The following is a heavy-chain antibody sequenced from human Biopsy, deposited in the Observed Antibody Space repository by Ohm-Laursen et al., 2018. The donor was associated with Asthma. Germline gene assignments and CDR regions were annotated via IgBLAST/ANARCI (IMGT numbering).Heavy chain of an antibody. D-gene: IGHD4-17*01. J-gene: IGHJ4*02. CDR1: GYSLTDLS. V-gene: IGHV1-24*01. CDR3: ASDFPKDYVRYNFQF. CDR2: HDREEGGT. Sequence: ASVKVSCKISGYSLTDLSMHWVRQAPGQGLEWMGGHDREEGGTVNARRFQGRVTMTEGTSTDTAYMELSSLSSDDTAVYYCASDFPKDYVRYNFQFWGQGTLVTVSS.